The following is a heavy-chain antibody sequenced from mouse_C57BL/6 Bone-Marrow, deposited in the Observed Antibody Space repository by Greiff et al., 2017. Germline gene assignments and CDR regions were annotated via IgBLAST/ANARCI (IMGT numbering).Heavy chain of an antibody. CDR1: GFTFTSYG. D-gene: IGHD2-4*01. CDR2: IYPRSGNT. J-gene: IGHJ3*01. CDR3: ARGNYDWFAY. V-gene: IGHV1-81*01. Sequence: VQLQQSGAELARPGASVKLSCKASGFTFTSYGISWVKQRTGQGLEWIGEIYPRSGNTYYNEKFKGKATLTADKSSSTAYMELRSLTSAYSAVYFCARGNYDWFAYWGQGTLVTGSA.